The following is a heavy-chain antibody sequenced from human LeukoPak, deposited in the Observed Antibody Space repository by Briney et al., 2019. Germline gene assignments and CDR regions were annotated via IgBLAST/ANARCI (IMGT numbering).Heavy chain of an antibody. D-gene: IGHD5-12*01. CDR1: GGSISSYY. CDR3: ASGRGYSGYELSYSMDV. Sequence: SETLSLTCTVSGGSISSYYWSWIRQPPGKGLEWIGYIYYSGSTNYNPSLKSRVTISVDTSKNQFSLKLSSVTAADTAVYYCASGRGYSGYELSYSMDVWGQGTTVTVSS. CDR2: IYYSGST. J-gene: IGHJ6*02. V-gene: IGHV4-59*01.